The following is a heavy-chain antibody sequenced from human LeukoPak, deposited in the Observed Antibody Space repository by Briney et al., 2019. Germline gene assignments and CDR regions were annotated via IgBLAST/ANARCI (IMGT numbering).Heavy chain of an antibody. J-gene: IGHJ4*02. CDR1: GGSISSGGYS. D-gene: IGHD2-2*01. CDR3: ARGYCSSTSCYPTDY. CDR2: IYHSGST. V-gene: IGHV4-30-2*01. Sequence: SQTLSLTCAVSGGSISSGGYSWSWIRQPPGKGLERIGYIYHSGSTYYNPSLKSRVTISVDRSKNQFSLKLSSVTAADTAVYYCARGYCSSTSCYPTDYWGQGTLVTVSS.